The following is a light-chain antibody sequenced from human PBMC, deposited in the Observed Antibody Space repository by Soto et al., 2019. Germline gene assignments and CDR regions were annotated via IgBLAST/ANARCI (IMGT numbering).Light chain of an antibody. J-gene: IGKJ1*01. Sequence: EIVLTQSPATLSSSPGERATLSCRASQNVGVRLAWYQHKPGQAPRLIIYEASNRAAGIPARFSGSGSGTDFTLTISALESEDVGVYYCQHYGRSPSFGRGTKV. CDR1: QNVGVR. CDR2: EAS. V-gene: IGKV3-20*01. CDR3: QHYGRSPS.